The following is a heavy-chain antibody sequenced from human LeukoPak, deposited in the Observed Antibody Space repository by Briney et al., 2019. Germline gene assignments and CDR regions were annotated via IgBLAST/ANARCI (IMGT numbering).Heavy chain of an antibody. CDR2: ISSSSSYI. Sequence: PGGSLRLSCAASRFTFSSYSMNWVRQAPGKGLEWVSSISSSSSYIYYADSVKGRFTISRDNAKNSLYLQMNSLRAEDTAVYYCARAATSRGSGSDLDFDYWGQGTLVTVSS. J-gene: IGHJ4*02. D-gene: IGHD3-10*01. V-gene: IGHV3-21*01. CDR3: ARAATSRGSGSDLDFDY. CDR1: RFTFSSYS.